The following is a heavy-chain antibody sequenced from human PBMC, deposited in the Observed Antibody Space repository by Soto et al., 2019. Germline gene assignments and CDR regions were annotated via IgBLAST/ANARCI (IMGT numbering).Heavy chain of an antibody. Sequence: QVQLVQSGAEVKKPGASVKVSCKASGYTFTSYYMHWVRQAPGQGLEWMGIINPSGGSTSYAQKFRGRVTMARDTSTSTVYMELSSLRSEDTAVYYCAWGGHYYYYGMDVWGQGTTVTVSS. D-gene: IGHD3-16*01. V-gene: IGHV1-46*01. CDR2: INPSGGST. CDR1: GYTFTSYY. J-gene: IGHJ6*02. CDR3: AWGGHYYYYGMDV.